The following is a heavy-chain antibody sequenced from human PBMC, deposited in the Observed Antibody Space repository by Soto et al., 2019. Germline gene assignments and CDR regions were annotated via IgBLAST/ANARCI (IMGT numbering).Heavy chain of an antibody. V-gene: IGHV3-23*04. J-gene: IGHJ4*02. CDR1: GFTFSTYA. CDR2: ITGGGTDT. Sequence: VQLVESGGGVVQPGRSLTLSCAASGFTFSTYAMNWVRQAPGKRLEWVSSITGGGTDTYYADSVKGRFTISRDNSKNTLYLQMSSLRAEDTAVYYCAKGSRGHCTGVTCYPFDYWGQGTLVIVSS. CDR3: AKGSRGHCTGVTCYPFDY. D-gene: IGHD2-8*02.